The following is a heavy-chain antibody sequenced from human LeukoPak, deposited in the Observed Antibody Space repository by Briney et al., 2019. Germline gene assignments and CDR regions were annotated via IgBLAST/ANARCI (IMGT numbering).Heavy chain of an antibody. J-gene: IGHJ4*02. Sequence: SETLSLTCAVYGGSFSGYYWSGIRQPPGKGLEWIGEINHSGSTNYNPSLKSRVTISVDTSKNQFSLKLSSVTAADTAVYYCARGVLSGSGSYYNVGRDYWGQGTLVTVSS. CDR1: GGSFSGYY. V-gene: IGHV4-34*01. D-gene: IGHD3-10*01. CDR3: ARGVLSGSGSYYNVGRDY. CDR2: INHSGST.